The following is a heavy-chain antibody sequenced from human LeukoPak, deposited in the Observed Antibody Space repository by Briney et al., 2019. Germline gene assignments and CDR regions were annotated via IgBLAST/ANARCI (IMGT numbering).Heavy chain of an antibody. CDR3: ARVGLFGAHYSSSYEAFDI. V-gene: IGHV3-20*04. D-gene: IGHD6-13*01. CDR1: GFTFDDYG. J-gene: IGHJ3*02. Sequence: PGGSLRLSCAASGFTFDDYGMSWVRQAPGKGLEWVSGINWNGGSTGYADSVKGRFTISRDNAKNSLYLQMNSLRAADTAVYYCARVGLFGAHYSSSYEAFDIWGQGTMVTVSS. CDR2: INWNGGST.